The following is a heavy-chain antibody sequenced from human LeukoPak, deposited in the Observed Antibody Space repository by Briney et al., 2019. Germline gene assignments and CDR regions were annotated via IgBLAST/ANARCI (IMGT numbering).Heavy chain of an antibody. J-gene: IGHJ3*02. CDR1: GYTFTDYY. D-gene: IGHD2-21*01. Sequence: ASVKVSCKASGYTFTDYYMHWVRQAPGQGLEWMGWINPNSGGTNSAQKFQGRVTMTRDTSISTAYMELSRLTSDDTAVYYCARVGVMIRRADDAFDIWGQGTMVTVSS. V-gene: IGHV1-2*02. CDR3: ARVGVMIRRADDAFDI. CDR2: INPNSGGT.